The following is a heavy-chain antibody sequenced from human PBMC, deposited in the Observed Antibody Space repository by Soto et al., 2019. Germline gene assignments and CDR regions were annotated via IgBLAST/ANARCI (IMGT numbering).Heavy chain of an antibody. CDR1: GFTFSSYA. Sequence: PGGSLRLSCAASGFTFSSYAMSWVRQAPGKGLEWVPAISGSGGSTYYADSVKGRFTISRDNSKNTLYLQMNSLRAEDTAVYYCAKDLIAAAGTCYCMDVWGKGTTVTVSS. V-gene: IGHV3-23*01. D-gene: IGHD6-13*01. CDR2: ISGSGGST. J-gene: IGHJ6*03. CDR3: AKDLIAAAGTCYCMDV.